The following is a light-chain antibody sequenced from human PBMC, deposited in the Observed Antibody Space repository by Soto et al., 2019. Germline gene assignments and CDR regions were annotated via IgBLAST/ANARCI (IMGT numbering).Light chain of an antibody. Sequence: SSELTQPLSVSVALGQTARITCGGNNIGSKIVHWYQQKPGQAPVVVIYRDNNRPSGIPERFSGSNSGNTATLTISRAQAGDEADYYCQVWDSTTEVFGTGTKLTVL. CDR2: RDN. V-gene: IGLV3-9*01. J-gene: IGLJ1*01. CDR1: NIGSKI. CDR3: QVWDSTTEV.